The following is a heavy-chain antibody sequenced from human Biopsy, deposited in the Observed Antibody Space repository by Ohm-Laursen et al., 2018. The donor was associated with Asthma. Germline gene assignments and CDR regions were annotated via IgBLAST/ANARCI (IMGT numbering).Heavy chain of an antibody. V-gene: IGHV3-53*01. J-gene: IGHJ4*02. CDR1: GFAVSRDH. D-gene: IGHD3-22*01. CDR2: IYSGGTS. Sequence: GSLRLSCAASGFAVSRDHMFWVRQAPGKGPEWVSVIYSGGTSHTADSVRGRFTISRDYSKNTLYLQMHSLRVEDTAVYYCARGDSSNWSHYYFDYWGQGTLVTVSS. CDR3: ARGDSSNWSHYYFDY.